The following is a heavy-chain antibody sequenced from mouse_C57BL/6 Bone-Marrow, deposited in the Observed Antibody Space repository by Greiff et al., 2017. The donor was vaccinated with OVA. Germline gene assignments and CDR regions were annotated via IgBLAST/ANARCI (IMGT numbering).Heavy chain of an antibody. D-gene: IGHD1-1*01. V-gene: IGHV1-81*01. CDR2: IYPRSGNT. J-gene: IGHJ3*01. CDR1: GYTFKSSG. CDR3: ARGGRGSSYAWFAY. Sequence: VQLQQSGAELARPGASVKLSCKASGYTFKSSGISWVQQRTGQGLEWIGEIYPRSGNTYYNEKFTGKATLTADKSSSTAYMELRSLTSEDSAVDFCARGGRGSSYAWFAYWGQGTLVTVSA.